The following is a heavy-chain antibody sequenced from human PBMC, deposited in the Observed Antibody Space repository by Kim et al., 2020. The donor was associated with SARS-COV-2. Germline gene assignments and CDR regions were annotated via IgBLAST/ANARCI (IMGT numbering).Heavy chain of an antibody. J-gene: IGHJ4*02. D-gene: IGHD3-10*01. V-gene: IGHV3-48*02. CDR2: ISGRSGAT. CDR1: GFSVSNFD. Sequence: GGSLRLSCAASGFSVSNFDMSWVRLAPGKGLEWISYISGRSGATYSADSVKGRFNISRDIAKNSLSLQLNSLRDEDTAVYYCARGFFHYWGQGILVTVSS. CDR3: ARGFFHY.